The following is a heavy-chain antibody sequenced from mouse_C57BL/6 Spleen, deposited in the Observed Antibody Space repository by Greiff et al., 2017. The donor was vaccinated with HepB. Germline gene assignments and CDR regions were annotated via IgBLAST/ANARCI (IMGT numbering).Heavy chain of an antibody. CDR1: GYTFTSYW. J-gene: IGHJ2*01. D-gene: IGHD3-2*02. Sequence: QVQLQQPGAELVRPGSSVKLSCKASGYTFTSYWMDWVKQRPGQGLEWIGNIYPSDSETHYNQKFKDKATLTVDKSSSTAYMQLSSLTSEDSAVYYCARRGAQATGYWGQGTTLTVSS. CDR2: IYPSDSET. CDR3: ARRGAQATGY. V-gene: IGHV1-61*01.